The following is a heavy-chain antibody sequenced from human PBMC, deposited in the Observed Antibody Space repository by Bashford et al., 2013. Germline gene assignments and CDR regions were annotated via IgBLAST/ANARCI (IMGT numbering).Heavy chain of an antibody. D-gene: IGHD3-3*01. V-gene: IGHV3-21*01. J-gene: IGHJ4*02. Sequence: VRQAPGKGLEWVSSISSSSSYIYYADSVKGRFTISRDNAKNSLYLQMNSLRAEDTAVYYCARTFVRLEFLEWFLFDYWGQGTLVTVSS. CDR2: ISSSSSYI. CDR3: ARTFVRLEFLEWFLFDY.